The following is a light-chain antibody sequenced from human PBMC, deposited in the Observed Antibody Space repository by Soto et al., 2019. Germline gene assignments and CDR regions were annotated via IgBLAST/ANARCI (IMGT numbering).Light chain of an antibody. CDR1: HSVSTY. V-gene: IGKV3-11*01. J-gene: IGKJ4*01. CDR3: KQRRNWTRLA. CDR2: DAS. Sequence: EIVLTQSPATLSFSPRDRATLSCRARHSVSTYFACYQQKPGQAPRLLIYDASNRATGIPARFTGSGSGTDFTLTISSLEPEDFAVYYCKQRRNWTRLAFGGGTKVDIK.